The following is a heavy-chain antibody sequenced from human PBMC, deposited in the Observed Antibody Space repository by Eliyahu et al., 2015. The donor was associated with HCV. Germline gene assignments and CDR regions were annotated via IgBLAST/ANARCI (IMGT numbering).Heavy chain of an antibody. CDR3: ARGPITMVRGVVVRWFDP. D-gene: IGHD3-10*01. CDR1: GGSFSGYY. CDR2: INHRGST. V-gene: IGHV4-34*01. J-gene: IGHJ5*02. Sequence: QVQLQQWGAGLLKPSETLSLTCAVYGGSFSGYYWSWIRQPPGKGLEWIGEINHRGSTNYNPSLKSRVTISVDTSKNQFSLKLSSVTAADTAVYYCARGPITMVRGVVVRWFDPWGQGTLVTVSS.